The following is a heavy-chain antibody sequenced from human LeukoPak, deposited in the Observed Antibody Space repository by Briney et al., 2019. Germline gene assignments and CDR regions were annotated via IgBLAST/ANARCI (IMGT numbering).Heavy chain of an antibody. CDR1: GGTFSSYA. J-gene: IGHJ5*02. D-gene: IGHD2-2*01. CDR2: IIPIFGIA. CDR3: ARDTMVPAAINWFDP. V-gene: IGHV1-69*04. Sequence: SAKVPCEASGGTFSSYAISWVRQAPGQGLEWMGRIIPIFGIANYAQKFQGRVTITADKSTSTAYMELSSLRSEDTAVYYCARDTMVPAAINWFDPWGQGTLVTVSS.